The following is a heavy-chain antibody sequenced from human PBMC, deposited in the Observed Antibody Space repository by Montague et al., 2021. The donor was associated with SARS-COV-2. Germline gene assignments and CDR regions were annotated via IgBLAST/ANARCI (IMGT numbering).Heavy chain of an antibody. D-gene: IGHD3-3*01. Sequence: SETLSLTCTVSGGSVSSCYWSWSRQPPGKGQQWLGYMYYSWSSDYNPSPNSRVTISVDTSKNQLSLSLNSVTTADTAVDVCARAGGFDDYWSGYSSSAGFFDPWGQGTLVTVSS. CDR2: MYYSWSS. CDR1: GGSVSSCY. V-gene: IGHV4-59*02. CDR3: ARAGGFDDYWSGYSSSAGFFDP. J-gene: IGHJ5*02.